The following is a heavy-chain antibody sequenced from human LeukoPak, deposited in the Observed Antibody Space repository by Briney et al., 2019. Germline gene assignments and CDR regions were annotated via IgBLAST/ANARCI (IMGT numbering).Heavy chain of an antibody. V-gene: IGHV4-34*01. J-gene: IGHJ4*02. D-gene: IGHD5-18*01. CDR3: ARENSYGFYFDY. Sequence: PSETLSLTCAVYGGSFSGYYWSWIRQPPGKGLEWIGEINHSGSTNYNPSLKSRVTMSVDTSKNQFPLKLSSVTAADTAVYYCARENSYGFYFDYWGQGTLVTVSS. CDR1: GGSFSGYY. CDR2: INHSGST.